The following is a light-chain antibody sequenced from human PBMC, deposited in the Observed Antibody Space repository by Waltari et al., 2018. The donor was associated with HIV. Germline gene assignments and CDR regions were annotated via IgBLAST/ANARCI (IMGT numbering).Light chain of an antibody. V-gene: IGLV2-23*02. CDR3: WSCPRSGSRYV. CDR1: SSNVGSDDL. Sequence: SALTQPASVSGSPGHSITLSCTGTSSNVGSDDLVSWYQQHPGEAPKLIIYEVTKRPSGFSNRVTGSKSGNTASLTIAGLQAEDEADYYCWSCPRSGSRYVFGTGTKVTVL. J-gene: IGLJ1*01. CDR2: EVT.